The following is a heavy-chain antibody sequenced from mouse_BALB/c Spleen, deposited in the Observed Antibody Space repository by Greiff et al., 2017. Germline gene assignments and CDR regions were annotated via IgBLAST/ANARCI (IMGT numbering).Heavy chain of an antibody. CDR1: GFSLTSYG. J-gene: IGHJ4*01. Sequence: QVQLKESGHGLVAPSQSLSITCTVSGFSLTSYGVHWVRQPPGKGLEWLGVIWAGGSTNYNSALMSRLSISKDNSKSQVFLKMNSLQTDDTAMYYCARGYYDYDGNFFYYAMGYWGQGTSVTVSS. CDR3: ARGYYDYDGNFFYYAMGY. D-gene: IGHD2-4*01. V-gene: IGHV2-9*02. CDR2: IWAGGST.